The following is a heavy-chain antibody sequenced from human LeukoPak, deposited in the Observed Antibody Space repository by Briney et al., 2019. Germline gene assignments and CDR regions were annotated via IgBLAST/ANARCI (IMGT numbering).Heavy chain of an antibody. CDR3: AKQDLIVVVPAARGPFDY. CDR1: GGSISSSSYY. J-gene: IGHJ4*02. D-gene: IGHD2-2*01. V-gene: IGHV4-39*07. Sequence: PSETLSLTCTVSGGSISSSSYYWGWIRQPPGKGLEWIGSIYYSGSTYYNPSLKSRVTISVDTSKNQFSLKLSSVTAADTAVYYCAKQDLIVVVPAARGPFDYWGQGTLVTVSS. CDR2: IYYSGST.